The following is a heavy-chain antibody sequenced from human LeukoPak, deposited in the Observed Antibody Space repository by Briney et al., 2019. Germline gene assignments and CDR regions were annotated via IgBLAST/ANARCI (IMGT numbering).Heavy chain of an antibody. CDR3: AKNYGDYVSSRFDC. D-gene: IGHD4-17*01. Sequence: GGSLRLSCAASGFTFSSDAMSRVRQAPGKGLEWVSAIRANAGSTYYADSVKGRFTISRDSSKNTLYLQMNSLRAEDTAVYYCAKNYGDYVSSRFDCWGQGTLVTVSS. CDR2: IRANAGST. J-gene: IGHJ4*02. V-gene: IGHV3-23*01. CDR1: GFTFSSDA.